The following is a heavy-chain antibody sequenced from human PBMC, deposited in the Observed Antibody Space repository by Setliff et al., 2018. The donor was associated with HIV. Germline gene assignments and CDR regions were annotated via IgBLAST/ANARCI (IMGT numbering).Heavy chain of an antibody. Sequence: SETLSLTCSVSGGSISSHYWTWIRQSPGKGLEWIGSVYYSGDTDYNPSLKSRVSTSADTSKNQFSLKLSSVTAADTAVYYCARHTIGVATWSDGFDFWGQGRLVTVS. J-gene: IGHJ4*02. CDR3: ARHTIGVATWSDGFDF. CDR2: VYYSGDT. CDR1: GGSISSHY. D-gene: IGHD6-19*01. V-gene: IGHV4-59*11.